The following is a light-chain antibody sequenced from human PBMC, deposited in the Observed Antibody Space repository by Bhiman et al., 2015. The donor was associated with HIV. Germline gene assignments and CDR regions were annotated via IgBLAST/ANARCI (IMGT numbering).Light chain of an antibody. J-gene: IGLJ2*01. V-gene: IGLV3-1*01. CDR1: KLGDKY. CDR2: QDT. CDR3: QAWDSSTVV. Sequence: SYELTQPPSVSVSPGQTASITCSGDKLGDKYACWYQQRAGQSPVLLIYQDTKRPSGIPERFSGSNSGNTATLTISGTQAMDEADYYCQAWDSSTVVFGGGTKLTVL.